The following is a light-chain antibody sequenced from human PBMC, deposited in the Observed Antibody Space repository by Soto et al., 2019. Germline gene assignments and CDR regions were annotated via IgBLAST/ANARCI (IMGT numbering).Light chain of an antibody. V-gene: IGKV1-16*02. J-gene: IGKJ4*01. CDR2: GAS. CDR1: QSISNF. Sequence: DIQMTQSPSSLSASVGDRVTITCRASQSISNFLAWFHQAPGKAPKSLIYGASSLQSGVPSKFSGSGSGTEFTLTISSLQPEDFGTYYCQQYHSYPATFGGGTKVEIQ. CDR3: QQYHSYPAT.